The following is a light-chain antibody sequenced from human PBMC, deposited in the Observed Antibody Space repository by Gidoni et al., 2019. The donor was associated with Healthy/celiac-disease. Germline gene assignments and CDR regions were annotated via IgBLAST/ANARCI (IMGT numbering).Light chain of an antibody. CDR3: RQSYSPPRT. V-gene: IGKV1-39*01. J-gene: IGKJ1*01. Sequence: DIQMTQSPSSLSASVGDRVTITCRASQSISSYLNWYQQKPGTAPKLLVSAASSLQSGVPSRFSGSGSGTDFTLTISSLQPEDFATYYCRQSYSPPRTFGQGTKVEIK. CDR1: QSISSY. CDR2: AAS.